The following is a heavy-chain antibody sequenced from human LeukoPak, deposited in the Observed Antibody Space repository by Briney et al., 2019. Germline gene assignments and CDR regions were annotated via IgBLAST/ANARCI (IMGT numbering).Heavy chain of an antibody. CDR1: GYTFTSYD. CDR2: MNPNSGNT. V-gene: IGHV1-8*01. J-gene: IGHJ4*02. Sequence: GASVKVSCKASGYTFTSYDINWVRQATGQGLECMGWMNPNSGNTGYAQKFQGRVTMTRNTSISTAYMELSSLRSEDTAVYYCASCDGGSCYSFDYWGQGTLVTVSS. D-gene: IGHD2-15*01. CDR3: ASCDGGSCYSFDY.